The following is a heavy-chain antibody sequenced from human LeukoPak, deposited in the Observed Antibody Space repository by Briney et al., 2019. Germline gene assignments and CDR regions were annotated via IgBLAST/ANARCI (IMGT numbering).Heavy chain of an antibody. J-gene: IGHJ4*02. CDR1: GFTFSSYA. Sequence: GGSLRLSCAASGFTFSSYAMSWVRQAPGKGLEWVSAISGSGGSTYYADSVKGRFTISRDNSKNTLYLQMNSLRAEDTAVYYCAKDPDHLYYYDSSGYKDYWGQGTLVTVSS. V-gene: IGHV3-23*01. CDR2: ISGSGGST. CDR3: AKDPDHLYYYDSSGYKDY. D-gene: IGHD3-22*01.